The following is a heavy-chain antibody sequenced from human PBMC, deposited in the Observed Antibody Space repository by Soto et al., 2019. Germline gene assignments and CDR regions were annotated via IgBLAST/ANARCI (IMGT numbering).Heavy chain of an antibody. V-gene: IGHV4-4*07. CDR3: ARFLLDYGDYTYLDY. J-gene: IGHJ4*02. CDR2: IYTSGST. D-gene: IGHD4-17*01. CDR1: GGSISSYY. Sequence: PSDTLSLTCTVSGGSISSYYWSWIRQPAGKGLEWIGRIYTSGSTNYNPSLKSRVTMTVDTSKNQFSLKLSSVTAADTAVYYCARFLLDYGDYTYLDYWGQGTLVTVSS.